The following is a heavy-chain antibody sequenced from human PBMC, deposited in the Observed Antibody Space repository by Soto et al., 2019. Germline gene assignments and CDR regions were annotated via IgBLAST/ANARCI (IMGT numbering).Heavy chain of an antibody. V-gene: IGHV3-23*01. Sequence: EVQLLESGGGLVQPGGSLRLSCAASGFTFSSYAMSWVRQAPGKGLEWVSAIRGSGCSTYYAVSVKGRFTISRDNSKNTRYLQMNSRRAEDTAVYYCAKSLGNYYDYVWGSYRLFDPVDYWGQGTLVTVSS. J-gene: IGHJ4*02. CDR1: GFTFSSYA. D-gene: IGHD3-16*02. CDR2: IRGSGCST. CDR3: AKSLGNYYDYVWGSYRLFDPVDY.